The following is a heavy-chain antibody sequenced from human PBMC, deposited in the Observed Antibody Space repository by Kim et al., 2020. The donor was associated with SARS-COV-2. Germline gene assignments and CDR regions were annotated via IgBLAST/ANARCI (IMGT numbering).Heavy chain of an antibody. CDR3: ARAGGVATIFGVVIIPDFYMDV. J-gene: IGHJ6*03. D-gene: IGHD3-3*01. CDR1: GYTFTSYA. CDR2: INTNTGNP. Sequence: VKVSCKASGYTFTSYAMNWVRQAPGQGLEWMGWINTNTGNPTYAQGFTGRFVFSLDTSVSTAYLQISSLKAEDTAVYYCARAGGVATIFGVVIIPDFYMDVWGKGTTVTVSS. V-gene: IGHV7-4-1*02.